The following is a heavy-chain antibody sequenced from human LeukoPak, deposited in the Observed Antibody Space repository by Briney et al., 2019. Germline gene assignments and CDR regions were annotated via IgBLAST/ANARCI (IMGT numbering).Heavy chain of an antibody. D-gene: IGHD5-24*01. CDR2: IKQDGSEK. Sequence: GGSLRLSCAASGFTFSSYWMSWVRQAPGKGLEWVANIKQDGSEKYYVDSVKGRFTISRDNAKNSLYLQMNSLRAEDTAVYYCARYKYRPNYYMDVWGKGTTVTVSS. CDR1: GFTFSSYW. CDR3: ARYKYRPNYYMDV. V-gene: IGHV3-7*01. J-gene: IGHJ6*03.